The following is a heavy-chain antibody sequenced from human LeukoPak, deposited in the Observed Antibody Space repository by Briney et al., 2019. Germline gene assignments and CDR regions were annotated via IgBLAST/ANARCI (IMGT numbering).Heavy chain of an antibody. J-gene: IGHJ3*02. CDR2: IIPIFGTA. Sequence: SVKVSCKASGGTFSSYAISWVRQAPGQGLEWMGGIIPIFGTANYAQKYQGRVTITTDESTSTAYMELSSPRSEDTAVCYCARRDRDGYNLGAFDIWGQGTMVTVSS. V-gene: IGHV1-69*05. D-gene: IGHD5-24*01. CDR3: ARRDRDGYNLGAFDI. CDR1: GGTFSSYA.